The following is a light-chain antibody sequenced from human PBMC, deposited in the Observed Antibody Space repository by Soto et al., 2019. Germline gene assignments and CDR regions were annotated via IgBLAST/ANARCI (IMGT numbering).Light chain of an antibody. J-gene: IGKJ4*01. Sequence: EIVLTQSPATLSLSPGERATLSCRASQSINRHLAWYRQKPGQAPRLLIYDASNRATGIPARLSGSGSGTDFTLTIRSLEPEDFGVYYCQQRSNWPPVTFGGGTKVEIK. CDR3: QQRSNWPPVT. V-gene: IGKV3-11*01. CDR1: QSINRH. CDR2: DAS.